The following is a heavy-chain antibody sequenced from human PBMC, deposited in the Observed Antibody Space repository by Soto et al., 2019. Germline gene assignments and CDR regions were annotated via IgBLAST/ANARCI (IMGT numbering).Heavy chain of an antibody. Sequence: EVQVVESGGGLVQPGGSLRLSCAASGFSFSDYDMNWVRQAPGKGLEFVSYISTGSSFIYYADSVKGRFTISRDSAKSSLYLQMNSLRDEDTAVYYCARDRPYGPDYWGQGTLVTVSS. CDR2: ISTGSSFI. D-gene: IGHD3-10*01. J-gene: IGHJ4*02. CDR3: ARDRPYGPDY. CDR1: GFSFSDYD. V-gene: IGHV3-48*02.